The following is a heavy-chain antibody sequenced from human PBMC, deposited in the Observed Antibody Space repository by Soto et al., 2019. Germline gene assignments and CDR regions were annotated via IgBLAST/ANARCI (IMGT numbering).Heavy chain of an antibody. D-gene: IGHD2-2*01. Sequence: ASVKVSCKASGYTFTSYAMHWVRQAPGQRLEWMGWINAGNGNTKYSQKFQGRVTITRDTSASTAYMELSSLRSEDTAVYYCASHSSLRGYWSITSCYGYYYGMDVWGQGTTVTVSS. J-gene: IGHJ6*02. CDR2: INAGNGNT. CDR1: GYTFTSYA. CDR3: ASHSSLRGYWSITSCYGYYYGMDV. V-gene: IGHV1-3*01.